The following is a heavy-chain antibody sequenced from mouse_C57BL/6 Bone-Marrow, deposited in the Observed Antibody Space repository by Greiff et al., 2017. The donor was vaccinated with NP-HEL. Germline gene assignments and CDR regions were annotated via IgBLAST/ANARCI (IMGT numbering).Heavy chain of an antibody. CDR2: INYDGSST. CDR1: GFTFSDYY. D-gene: IGHD1-1*02. CDR3: ARVAHWYFDV. J-gene: IGHJ1*03. V-gene: IGHV5-16*01. Sequence: EVQRVESEGGLVQPGSSMKLSCTASGFTFSDYYMAWVRQVPEKGLEWVANINYDGSSTYYLDSLKSRFIISRDNAKNILYLQMSSLKSEDTATYYCARVAHWYFDVWGTGTTVTVSS.